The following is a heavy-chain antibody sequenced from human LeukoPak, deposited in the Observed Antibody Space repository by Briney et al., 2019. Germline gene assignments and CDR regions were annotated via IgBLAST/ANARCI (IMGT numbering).Heavy chain of an antibody. Sequence: PGGSLRLSCAASGFTFSSYAMHWVRQAPGKGLEWVGHIKSKTDGGTTDYAAPVKGRFTISRDDSKNTLYLQMNSLKTEDTAVYYCSTTHYNFGDLDHWGQGTLVTVSS. D-gene: IGHD3-3*01. CDR3: STTHYNFGDLDH. CDR1: GFTFSSYA. V-gene: IGHV3-15*01. CDR2: IKSKTDGGTT. J-gene: IGHJ4*02.